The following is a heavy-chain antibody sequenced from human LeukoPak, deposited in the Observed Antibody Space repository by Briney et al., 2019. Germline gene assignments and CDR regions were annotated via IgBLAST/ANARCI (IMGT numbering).Heavy chain of an antibody. CDR2: IKQDGSEK. CDR1: GFTLRSYW. D-gene: IGHD4-23*01. CDR3: ARGRPHGNDY. V-gene: IGHV3-7*03. Sequence: GGSLRLSCAASGFTLRSYWMRWVRQAPGKGLEWVANIKQDGSEKNYVDSVKGRFTISRDNAKNSLYLQMNSLRAEDTAVYYCARGRPHGNDYWGQGTLVTVSS. J-gene: IGHJ4*02.